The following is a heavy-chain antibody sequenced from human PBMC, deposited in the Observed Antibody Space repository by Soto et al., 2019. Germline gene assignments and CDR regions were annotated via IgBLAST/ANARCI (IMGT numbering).Heavy chain of an antibody. Sequence: GGSLRLSCAASGFTFSSYSMNWVRQAPGKGLEWVSSISSSSSYIYYADSVKGRFTISRDNAKNSLYLQMNSLRAEDTAVYYCARDGAGDAWFDPWGQGTLVTVSS. V-gene: IGHV3-21*01. CDR1: GFTFSSYS. CDR2: ISSSSSYI. CDR3: ARDGAGDAWFDP. J-gene: IGHJ5*02. D-gene: IGHD1-26*01.